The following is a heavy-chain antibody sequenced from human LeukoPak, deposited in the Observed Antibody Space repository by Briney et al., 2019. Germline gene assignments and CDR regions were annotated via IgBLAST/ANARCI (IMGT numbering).Heavy chain of an antibody. CDR3: AKIFGSGWYGSDIWYFDL. CDR2: ITATGGI. V-gene: IGHV3-23*01. D-gene: IGHD3-10*01. Sequence: GGSLRLSCAASTFAFSSYAMTWVRQAPGKGLEWVSSITATGGISYADSVKGRFTTYRDNSKNTLYLQMNSLRTEDTAVYYCAKIFGSGWYGSDIWYFDLWGRGTLVTVSS. J-gene: IGHJ2*01. CDR1: TFAFSSYA.